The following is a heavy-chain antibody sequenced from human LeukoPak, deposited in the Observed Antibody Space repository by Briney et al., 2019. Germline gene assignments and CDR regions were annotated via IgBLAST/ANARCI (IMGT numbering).Heavy chain of an antibody. D-gene: IGHD6-13*01. V-gene: IGHV1-24*01. CDR3: ATRYGVAAADFGY. J-gene: IGHJ4*02. Sequence: ASVKVSCKVSGYTLTELSTHWVRQAPGKGLEWMGGFDPEDGETIYAQKFQGRVTMTEDTSTGTAYMELSSLRSEDTAVYYCATRYGVAAADFGYWGQGTLVTVSS. CDR2: FDPEDGET. CDR1: GYTLTELS.